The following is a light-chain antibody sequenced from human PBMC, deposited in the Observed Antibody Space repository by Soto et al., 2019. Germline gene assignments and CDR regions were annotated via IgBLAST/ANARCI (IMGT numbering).Light chain of an antibody. CDR2: DAS. J-gene: IGKJ4*01. Sequence: EILLTQSPAILSVSPGERATLSCRASQSISRSLAWYQQKPGQAPRLLISDASSRANGIPDRFRGSGSGTGFTLTISRLEPEDFAVYYCQQYGSSALTFGGGTKVDIK. CDR3: QQYGSSALT. CDR1: QSISRS. V-gene: IGKV3-20*01.